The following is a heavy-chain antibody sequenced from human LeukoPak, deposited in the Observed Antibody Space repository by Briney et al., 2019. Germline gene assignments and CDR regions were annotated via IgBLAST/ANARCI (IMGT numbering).Heavy chain of an antibody. D-gene: IGHD6-19*01. CDR1: GFSFSNHG. V-gene: IGHV3-30*03. CDR2: IASDGGAR. Sequence: GTSLRLSCVASGFSFSNHGMHWVRQAPGKGLEWVSVIASDGGARFYADSVKGRFTLSRDNPKNMFFLQMNLLTVEDTAIYYCAREATWGQWYFDHWGQGTPVTVSS. CDR3: AREATWGQWYFDH. J-gene: IGHJ4*02.